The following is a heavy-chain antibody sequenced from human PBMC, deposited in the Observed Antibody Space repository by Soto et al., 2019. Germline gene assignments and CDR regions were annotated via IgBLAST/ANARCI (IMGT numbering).Heavy chain of an antibody. CDR3: ARDPAP. V-gene: IGHV4-31*03. Sequence: QVQLQESGPGLVKPSQTLSLTCTVSGGSISTGGYYWSWIRRHPAKGPEWIGYIYNRATPYYNPSLKSRVTISVDTSKNQFSLKLSSVTVADTAVYYCARDPAPWGQGALVTVSS. CDR1: GGSISTGGYY. J-gene: IGHJ5*02. CDR2: IYNRATP.